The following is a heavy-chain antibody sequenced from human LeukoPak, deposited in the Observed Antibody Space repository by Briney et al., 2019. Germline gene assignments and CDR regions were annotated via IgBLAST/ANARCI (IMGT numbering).Heavy chain of an antibody. D-gene: IGHD3-10*01. V-gene: IGHV3-23*01. CDR2: ISGSGGST. Sequence: PGGSLRLSCAASGFTFRTYAMSWVRQTPGKEPEWVSEISGSGGSTYYADSVKGRFTISRDNSKNILYLQLNSLSPEDTAVYYCAKTNRGRIGQCLDYWGQGTLVTVSS. CDR1: GFTFRTYA. J-gene: IGHJ4*02. CDR3: AKTNRGRIGQCLDY.